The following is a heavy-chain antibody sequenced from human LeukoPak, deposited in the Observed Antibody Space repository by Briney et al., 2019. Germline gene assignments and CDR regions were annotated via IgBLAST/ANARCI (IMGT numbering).Heavy chain of an antibody. CDR1: GLTFSSYW. V-gene: IGHV3-7*03. CDR2: IKRDGSEK. D-gene: IGHD3-22*01. J-gene: IGHJ4*02. CDR3: AKDGGGNDSTPGAISCYFDY. Sequence: GGSLRPSGADSGLTFSSYWMRWVRQAPGKGLEWVANIKRDGSEKYYVDSVKGRFTISRDNAKNSLYLQMNSLRAEDTAVYYCAKDGGGNDSTPGAISCYFDYWGQGTLVTVSS.